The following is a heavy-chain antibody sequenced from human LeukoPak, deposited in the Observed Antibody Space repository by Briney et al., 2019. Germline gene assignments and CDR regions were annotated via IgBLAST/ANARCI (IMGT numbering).Heavy chain of an antibody. Sequence: ASVEVSCKASGYTFTNYYMHWVRQAPGQGLEWMGIINPSGGSTSYAQKFQGRVTMTRDTSTSTVYMELSSLRSEDTAVYYCAREMEQGSTTWIQLWLLSHRPFDYWGQGTLVTVSS. D-gene: IGHD5-18*01. CDR2: INPSGGST. CDR3: AREMEQGSTTWIQLWLLSHRPFDY. CDR1: GYTFTNYY. V-gene: IGHV1-46*01. J-gene: IGHJ4*02.